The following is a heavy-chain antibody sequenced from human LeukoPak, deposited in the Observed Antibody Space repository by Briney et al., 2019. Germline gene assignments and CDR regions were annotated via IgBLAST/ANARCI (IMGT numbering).Heavy chain of an antibody. D-gene: IGHD1-26*01. CDR2: IYYSGST. CDR3: ARHSPVGIFYFDY. Sequence: PSETLSLTCTVSGGSISNSSSYWGWIRQPPGKGLEWIGSIYYSGSTYYNPSLKSRVTISVDASKNQFSLKLSSVTAADTAVYYCARHSPVGIFYFDYWGQGTLVTVSS. CDR1: GGSISNSSSY. J-gene: IGHJ4*02. V-gene: IGHV4-39*01.